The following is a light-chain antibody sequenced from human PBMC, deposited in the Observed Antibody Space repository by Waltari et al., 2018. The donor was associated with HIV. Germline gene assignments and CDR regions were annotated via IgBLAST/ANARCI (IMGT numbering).Light chain of an antibody. J-gene: IGKJ4*01. V-gene: IGKV3-20*01. CDR2: GAS. CDR1: QSVRADF. CDR3: QQYGSSIT. Sequence: IALTQSPATLPLSPGETATPSCRARQSVRADFIAWYQFKPGQDPRLLIHGASDRAAGIPDRFSGGGSGTDFTLTISRLEPEDFAIYYCQQYGSSITFGGGTKVEIK.